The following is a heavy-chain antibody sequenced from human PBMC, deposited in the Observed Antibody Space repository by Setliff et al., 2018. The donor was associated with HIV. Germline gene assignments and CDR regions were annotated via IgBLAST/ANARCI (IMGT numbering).Heavy chain of an antibody. CDR1: GGTFSTYV. D-gene: IGHD4-4*01. V-gene: IGHV1-69*10. CDR3: AGSAHSYSYMGYYYHTMDV. CDR2: MLPILGMG. Sequence: AASVKVSCKTSGGTFSTYVITWVRQAPGQGLEWMGGMLPILGMGDFAQKFQGRVTITADASTRTAYMELSGLTSDDTAVYYCAGSAHSYSYMGYYYHTMDVWGQGTTVTVSS. J-gene: IGHJ6*02.